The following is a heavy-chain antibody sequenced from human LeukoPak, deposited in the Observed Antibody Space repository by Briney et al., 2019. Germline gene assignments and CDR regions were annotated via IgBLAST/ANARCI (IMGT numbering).Heavy chain of an antibody. D-gene: IGHD1-26*01. J-gene: IGHJ4*02. CDR2: IYSGGST. Sequence: GGSLRLSCAASGFTVSSNYMSWVRQAPGKGLEWVSVIYSGGSTYYADSVEGRFTISRDNSKNTLYLQMNSLRAEDTAVYYCARGLGASGGKYFDYWGQGTLVTVSS. V-gene: IGHV3-53*01. CDR1: GFTVSSNY. CDR3: ARGLGASGGKYFDY.